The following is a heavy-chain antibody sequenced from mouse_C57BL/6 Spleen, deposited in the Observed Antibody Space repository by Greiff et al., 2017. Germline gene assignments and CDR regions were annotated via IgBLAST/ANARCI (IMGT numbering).Heavy chain of an antibody. J-gene: IGHJ2*01. V-gene: IGHV1-80*01. Sequence: VQLQQSGAELVKPGASVKISCKASGYAFSSYWMNWVKQRPGKGLEWIGQIYPGDGDTNYNGKFKGKATLTADKSSSTAYMQLSSLTSEDSAVYFCARSDYGDYFDYWGQGTTLTLSS. CDR3: ARSDYGDYFDY. CDR2: IYPGDGDT. D-gene: IGHD1-1*02. CDR1: GYAFSSYW.